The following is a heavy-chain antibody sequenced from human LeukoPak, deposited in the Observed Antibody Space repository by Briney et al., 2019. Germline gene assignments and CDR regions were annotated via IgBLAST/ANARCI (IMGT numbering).Heavy chain of an antibody. V-gene: IGHV4-39*01. D-gene: IGHD3-22*01. Sequence: GSLRLSCAASGFTFRSYWMAWVRQPPGKGLEWIGSIYYSGSTYYNPSLKSRVTISVDTSKNQFSLKLSSVTAADTAVYYCSIVVVNVPLDYWGQGTLVTVSS. CDR1: GFTFRSYW. J-gene: IGHJ4*02. CDR2: IYYSGST. CDR3: SIVVVNVPLDY.